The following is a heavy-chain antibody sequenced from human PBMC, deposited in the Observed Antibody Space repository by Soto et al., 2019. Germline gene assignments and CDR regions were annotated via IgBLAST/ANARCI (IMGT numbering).Heavy chain of an antibody. D-gene: IGHD6-13*01. J-gene: IGHJ4*02. V-gene: IGHV4-59*08. CDR3: GRHILHSDRWPHSFAH. CDR2: IHYTGST. Sequence: ASETLSLTCTVSSGSISSYYWSWTRQPPGRGLEWIGYIHYTGSTYYNSSLKSRVSISVDTSKNQFSLNLNPVTVANTAVYYCGRHILHSDRWPHSFAHWGQGTLVTVSS. CDR1: SGSISSYY.